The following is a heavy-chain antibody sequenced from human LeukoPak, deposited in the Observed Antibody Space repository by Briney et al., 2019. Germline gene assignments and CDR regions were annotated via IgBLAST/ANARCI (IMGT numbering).Heavy chain of an antibody. V-gene: IGHV3-33*01. D-gene: IGHD3-10*01. CDR3: ARGSPDAALDI. Sequence: PGGSLRLSCAASGFIFRSYGLHWVRQAPGEGLEWVTVIWYDGSKRYYADSVNGRFTIARDNSKNTVYLEMSSLRVGDTAVYCCARGSPDAALDIWGQGTVVAVSS. J-gene: IGHJ3*02. CDR1: GFIFRSYG. CDR2: IWYDGSKR.